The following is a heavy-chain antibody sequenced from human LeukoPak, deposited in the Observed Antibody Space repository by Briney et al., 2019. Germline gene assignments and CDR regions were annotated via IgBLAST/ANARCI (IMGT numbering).Heavy chain of an antibody. Sequence: SETLSLTCTVSGGSISSGGYYWSWIRQPPGKGLEWIGYIYHSGSTYYNPSLKSRVTISVDRSKNQFSLKLSSVTAADTAVYYCARDRVTGLDIVVVPAARSAFDIWGQGTMVTVSS. J-gene: IGHJ3*02. CDR2: IYHSGST. CDR1: GGSISSGGYY. D-gene: IGHD2-2*01. CDR3: ARDRVTGLDIVVVPAARSAFDI. V-gene: IGHV4-30-2*01.